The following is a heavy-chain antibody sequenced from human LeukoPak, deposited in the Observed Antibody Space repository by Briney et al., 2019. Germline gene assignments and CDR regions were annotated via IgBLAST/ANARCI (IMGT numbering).Heavy chain of an antibody. J-gene: IGHJ4*02. D-gene: IGHD6-19*01. CDR1: GGSISSYY. V-gene: IGHV4-59*01. CDR3: AGTSSGWYGY. Sequence: TSETLSLTCTVSGGSISSYYWSWIRQPPGKGLEWIGYIYYSGSTNYNPSLKSRVTISVDTSKNQISLKLSSVTAADTAVYYCAGTSSGWYGYWGQGTLVTVSS. CDR2: IYYSGST.